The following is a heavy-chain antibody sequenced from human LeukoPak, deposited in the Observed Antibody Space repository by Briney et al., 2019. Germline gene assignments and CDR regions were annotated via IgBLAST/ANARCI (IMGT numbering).Heavy chain of an antibody. CDR2: ISSSSSYI. CDR3: ARSPYSGYDSPGGGGMDV. D-gene: IGHD5-12*01. Sequence: GGSLRLSCAASGFTFSSYSMIWVRQAPGKGLEWVSSISSSSSYIYYADSVKGRFTISRDNAKNSLYLQMNSLGAEDTAVCYCARSPYSGYDSPGGGGMDVWGQGTTVTVSS. J-gene: IGHJ6*02. V-gene: IGHV3-21*01. CDR1: GFTFSSYS.